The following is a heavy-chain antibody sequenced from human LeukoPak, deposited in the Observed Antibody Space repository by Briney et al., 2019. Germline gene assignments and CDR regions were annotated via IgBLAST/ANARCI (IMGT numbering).Heavy chain of an antibody. V-gene: IGHV3-23*01. CDR3: AKYLSAKGPPYALEV. Sequence: PGGSLRLSCAASEFTFRSYAMQWVGQAPGKGLEWVSGISGSGDSTYYADSVKGRFTISRDNSKNTLYLQMNSLRAEDTAVYYCAKYLSAKGPPYALEVWGQGTTVTVSS. CDR1: EFTFRSYA. CDR2: ISGSGDST. J-gene: IGHJ6*02.